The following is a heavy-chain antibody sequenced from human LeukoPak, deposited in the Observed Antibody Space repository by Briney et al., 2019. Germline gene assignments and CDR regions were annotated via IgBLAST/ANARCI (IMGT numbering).Heavy chain of an antibody. CDR2: ISSSSSYI. CDR3: ASTEEMATNDAFDI. Sequence: GGSLRLSCAASGFTFGSYSMNWVRQAPGKGLEWVSSISSSSSYIYYADSVKGRFTISRDNAKNSLYPQMNSLRAEDTAVYYCASTEEMATNDAFDIWGQGTMVTVSS. D-gene: IGHD5-24*01. J-gene: IGHJ3*02. CDR1: GFTFGSYS. V-gene: IGHV3-21*01.